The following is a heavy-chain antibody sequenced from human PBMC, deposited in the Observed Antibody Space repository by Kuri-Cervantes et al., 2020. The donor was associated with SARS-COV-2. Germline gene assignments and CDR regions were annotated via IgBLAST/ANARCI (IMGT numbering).Heavy chain of an antibody. CDR1: GGSLSGSY. CDR3: ARLRQLGFDY. D-gene: IGHD6-13*01. J-gene: IGHJ4*02. V-gene: IGHV4-34*01. Sequence: GSLRLSCAVYGGSLSGSYWSWIRQSPGKRLEWIGEVNHNGGANYNPSLKSRVTISVDTSKNQFSLKLSSVTAADTAVYYCARLRQLGFDYWGQGTLVTVSS. CDR2: VNHNGGA.